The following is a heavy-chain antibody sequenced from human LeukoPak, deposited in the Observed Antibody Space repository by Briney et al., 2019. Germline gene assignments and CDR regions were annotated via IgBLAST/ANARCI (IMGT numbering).Heavy chain of an antibody. CDR1: GFTFSSYD. CDR2: ISGSGGST. CDR3: AKDHISYGDFDY. J-gene: IGHJ4*02. V-gene: IGHV3-23*01. D-gene: IGHD4-17*01. Sequence: GGSLRLSCAASGFTFSSYDMSWVRQAPGKGLEWVSAISGSGGSTYYADSVKGRFTISRDNSKNTLYLQMNSLRAEDTAVYYCAKDHISYGDFDYWGQGTLVTASS.